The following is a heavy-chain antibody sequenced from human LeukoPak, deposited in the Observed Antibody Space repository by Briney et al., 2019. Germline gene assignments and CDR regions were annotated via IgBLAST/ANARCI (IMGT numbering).Heavy chain of an antibody. CDR3: ASHGSSGHDPLT. J-gene: IGHJ4*01. CDR1: GDSIRSYY. D-gene: IGHD5-12*01. V-gene: IGHV4-59*08. CDR2: IYYTGST. Sequence: SETLSLTCTVSGDSIRSYYWNWIRRPPGKGLEWIGYIYYTGSTSYNPSLKSRVTISLDTSRSQFSLRLTSVTAADTAVYYCASHGSSGHDPLTWGQGTLVTVSS.